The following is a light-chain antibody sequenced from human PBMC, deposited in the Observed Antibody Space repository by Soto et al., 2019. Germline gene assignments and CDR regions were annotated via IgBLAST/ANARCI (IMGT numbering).Light chain of an antibody. CDR2: DAS. J-gene: IGKJ1*01. Sequence: IKMTQSPSTLSASVGDRLTITCRASQSISSWVAWYQQKPGKPPKLLIYDASSLESGVPSRFSGSGSGTDFSLTITSLQPDDSATYYCQQYHSYYPWTFGQGTKVDI. CDR3: QQYHSYYPWT. V-gene: IGKV1-5*01. CDR1: QSISSW.